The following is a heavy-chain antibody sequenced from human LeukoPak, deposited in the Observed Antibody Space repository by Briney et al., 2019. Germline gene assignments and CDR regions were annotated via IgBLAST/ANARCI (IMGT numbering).Heavy chain of an antibody. CDR3: ARAPKLPYYYDSSGYYHQDAFDI. J-gene: IGHJ3*02. D-gene: IGHD3-22*01. CDR2: INPSGGST. V-gene: IGHV1-46*01. CDR1: GYTFTGYY. Sequence: ASVKVSFKASGYTFTGYYMHWVRQAPGQGLEWMGIINPSGGSTSYAQKFQGRVTMTRDMSTSTVYMELSSLRSEDTDVYYCARAPKLPYYYDSSGYYHQDAFDIWSQGTMVTVSS.